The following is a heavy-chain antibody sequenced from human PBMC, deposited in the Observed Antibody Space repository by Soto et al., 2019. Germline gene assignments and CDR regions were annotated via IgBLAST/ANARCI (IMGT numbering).Heavy chain of an antibody. CDR1: GGTFSSYA. J-gene: IGHJ6*02. D-gene: IGHD2-2*02. CDR2: IIPIFGTA. CDR3: ASGGLGYCSSTSCHTGYYYGMDV. V-gene: IGHV1-69*13. Sequence: ASVKVSCKASGGTFSSYAISWVRQAPGQGLEWMGGIIPIFGTANYAQKFQGRVTITADESTSTAYMELSSLSSEDTAVYYCASGGLGYCSSTSCHTGYYYGMDVWGQGTTVTVSS.